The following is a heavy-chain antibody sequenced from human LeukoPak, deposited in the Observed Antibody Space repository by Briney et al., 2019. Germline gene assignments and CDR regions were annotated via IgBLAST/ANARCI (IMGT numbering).Heavy chain of an antibody. D-gene: IGHD5-24*01. J-gene: IGHJ4*02. CDR1: GGTFSSYA. CDR2: IIPIFGTA. Sequence: GSSVKVSCKASGGTFSSYAISWVRQAPGQGHEWMGRIIPIFGTANYAQKFQGRVTITTDESTSTAYMELSSLRSEDTAVYYCARAVEMATIRGVTGSLDYWGQGTLVTVSS. V-gene: IGHV1-69*05. CDR3: ARAVEMATIRGVTGSLDY.